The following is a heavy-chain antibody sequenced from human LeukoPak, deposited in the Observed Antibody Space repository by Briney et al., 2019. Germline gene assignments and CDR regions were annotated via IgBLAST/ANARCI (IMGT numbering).Heavy chain of an antibody. CDR1: GFTFSSYA. D-gene: IGHD6-13*01. J-gene: IGHJ6*02. CDR2: ISYDGSNK. V-gene: IGHV3-30-3*01. Sequence: GGSLRLSCAASGFTFSSYAMHWVRQAPGKGLEWVAVISYDGSNKYYADSVKGRFTISRDNSKNTLYLQMNSLRAEDTAVYYCARDGDSSSWGVHFYYYYGMDVWGQGTTVTVSS. CDR3: ARDGDSSSWGVHFYYYYGMDV.